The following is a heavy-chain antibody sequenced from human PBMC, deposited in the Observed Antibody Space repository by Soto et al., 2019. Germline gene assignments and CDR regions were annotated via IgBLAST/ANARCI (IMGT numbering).Heavy chain of an antibody. CDR3: AKDRRAGGNSAFYFDF. V-gene: IGHV3-23*01. CDR1: GFNFSNYA. J-gene: IGHJ4*02. D-gene: IGHD3-16*01. Sequence: GSLRLSCAASGFNFSNYAMSWVRQAPGKGLEWVSLISATGGGTYYADSVKGRFTISRDNSHNTLYLQVHSLTAEDTAVYYYAKDRRAGGNSAFYFDFWGQGAQVTVSS. CDR2: ISATGGGT.